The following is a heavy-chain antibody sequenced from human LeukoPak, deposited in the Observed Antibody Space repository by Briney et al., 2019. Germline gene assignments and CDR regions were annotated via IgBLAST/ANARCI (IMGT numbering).Heavy chain of an antibody. J-gene: IGHJ6*04. CDR3: ASSRGSGSYGFGMVV. CDR1: GYTFTSYY. D-gene: IGHD3-10*01. Sequence: ASVKVSCKASGYTFTSYYMHWVRQAPGQGLEWMGIINPSGGSTSYAQKFQGRVTMTRDTSTSTVYMELSSLRSEDTAVYYCASSRGSGSYGFGMVVWGKGTTVTVSS. CDR2: INPSGGST. V-gene: IGHV1-46*01.